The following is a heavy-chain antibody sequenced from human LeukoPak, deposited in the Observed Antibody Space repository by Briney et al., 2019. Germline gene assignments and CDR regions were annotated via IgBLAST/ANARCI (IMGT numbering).Heavy chain of an antibody. V-gene: IGHV1-69*06. CDR1: GYTFTSYY. D-gene: IGHD3-22*01. CDR3: AREMRGYYYDSYYYMDV. Sequence: ASVKVSCKASGYTFTSYYMHWVRQAPGQGLEWMGGIIPIFGTANYAQKFQGRVTITADKSTSTAYMELSSLRSEDTAVYYCAREMRGYYYDSYYYMDVWGKGTTVAVSS. J-gene: IGHJ6*03. CDR2: IIPIFGTA.